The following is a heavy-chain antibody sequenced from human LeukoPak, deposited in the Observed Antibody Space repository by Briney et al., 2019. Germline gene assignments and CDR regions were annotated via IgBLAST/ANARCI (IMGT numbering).Heavy chain of an antibody. D-gene: IGHD6-13*01. J-gene: IGHJ4*02. CDR2: ISSSSSYI. CDR1: GFTFSRYS. V-gene: IGHV3-21*01. Sequence: GGSLRLSCAASGFTFSRYSMNWVSQAPGKRLEWVSSISSSSSYIYYADSVKGRFTSSRDNAKNTLYLEMNSLRAEDTAVYYCARGHGRGYSSRPGYWGPGTLVTVSS. CDR3: ARGHGRGYSSRPGY.